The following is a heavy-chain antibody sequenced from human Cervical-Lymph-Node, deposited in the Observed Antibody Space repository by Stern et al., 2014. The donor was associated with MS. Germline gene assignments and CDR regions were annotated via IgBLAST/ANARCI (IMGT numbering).Heavy chain of an antibody. Sequence: QVQLVESGGGVVQPGRSLRLSCAASGFTFSSYGMHWVRQAPGKGLEWVAVIWSDGSNKYYADSVKGRFTISRGNSKNTLYLQMNSLRAEDTAVYYCARDCKLRYYYYGMDVWGQGTTVTVSS. CDR2: IWSDGSNK. J-gene: IGHJ6*02. CDR3: ARDCKLRYYYYGMDV. D-gene: IGHD1-26*01. V-gene: IGHV3-33*01. CDR1: GFTFSSYG.